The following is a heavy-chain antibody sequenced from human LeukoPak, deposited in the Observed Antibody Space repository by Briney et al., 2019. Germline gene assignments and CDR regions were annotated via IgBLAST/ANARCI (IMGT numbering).Heavy chain of an antibody. Sequence: GGSLRLSCAASGFTFSSYEMNWVRQAPGKGLEWASYISSSGSTIYYADSVKGRFTISRDNAKNSLYLQMNSLRAEDTAVYYCARTLPAEGQVFDYWGQGTLVTVSS. J-gene: IGHJ4*02. CDR2: ISSSGSTI. CDR3: ARTLPAEGQVFDY. CDR1: GFTFSSYE. D-gene: IGHD2-2*01. V-gene: IGHV3-48*03.